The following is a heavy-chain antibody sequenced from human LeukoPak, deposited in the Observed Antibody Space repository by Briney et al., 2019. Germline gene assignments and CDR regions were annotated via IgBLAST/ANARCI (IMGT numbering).Heavy chain of an antibody. CDR2: IYYSGST. J-gene: IGHJ5*02. CDR3: ARAGDCGADCYMSRFDP. V-gene: IGHV4-59*01. CDR1: GGSISSYY. D-gene: IGHD2-21*02. Sequence: PSETLSLTCTVSGGSISSYYWSWIRQPPGKGLEWIGYIYYSGSTNYNPSLKSRVTISVDTSKNQFSLKLSSVTAADTAVYYCARAGDCGADCYMSRFDPWGHGTLVTVYS.